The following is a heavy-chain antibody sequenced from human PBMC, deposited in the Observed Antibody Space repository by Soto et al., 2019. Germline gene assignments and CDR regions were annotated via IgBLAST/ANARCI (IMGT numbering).Heavy chain of an antibody. CDR3: VRQGIGNLHGLVDV. D-gene: IGHD3-10*01. CDR2: VYYDGGS. Sequence: QVQLQESGPGLVKPSETLSLTCTVSGGSIDGRNCAWIRQPPGKGLEWLGYVYYDGGSNYNPSVKSRLTLSMDTSKSQFSLQLRSVTAADTAVYYCVRQGIGNLHGLVDVWGRGTTVTVSS. CDR1: GGSIDGRN. J-gene: IGHJ6*02. V-gene: IGHV4-59*08.